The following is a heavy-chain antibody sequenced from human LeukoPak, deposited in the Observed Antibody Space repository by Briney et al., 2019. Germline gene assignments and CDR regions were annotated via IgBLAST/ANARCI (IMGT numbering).Heavy chain of an antibody. CDR1: GFTFSSYE. CDR3: AKEEYYYDSSGYSEDFDY. V-gene: IGHV3-30*02. D-gene: IGHD3-22*01. CDR2: IRYDGSNK. J-gene: IGHJ4*02. Sequence: GGSLRLSCAASGFTFSSYEMNWVRQAPGKGLEWVAFIRYDGSNKYYADSVKGRFTISRDNSKNTLYLQMNSLRAEDTAVYYCAKEEYYYDSSGYSEDFDYWGQGTLVTVSS.